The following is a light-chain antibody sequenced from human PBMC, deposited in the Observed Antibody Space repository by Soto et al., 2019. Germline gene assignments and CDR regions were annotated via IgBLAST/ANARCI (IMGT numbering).Light chain of an antibody. CDR3: QQFNSYPIT. CDR2: DAS. V-gene: IGKV1-13*02. Sequence: AIQLTQSPSSLSASVGDRVTITCRASQGISSALAWYQQKPGKAPKLLIYDASSLESGVPSRFSGSGSGTDFTLTISSVQPEDFATYYCQQFNSYPITFGQGTRLEIK. J-gene: IGKJ5*01. CDR1: QGISSA.